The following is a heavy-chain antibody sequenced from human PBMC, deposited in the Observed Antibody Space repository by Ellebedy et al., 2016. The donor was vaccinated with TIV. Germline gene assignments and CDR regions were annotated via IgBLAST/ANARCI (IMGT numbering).Heavy chain of an antibody. CDR1: GASINTYY. CDR2: IYTSGSA. J-gene: IGHJ3*02. Sequence: SETLSLTCAVSGASINTYYWNWIRQPAGKGLEWIGRIYTSGSANYNPSLKSRVTLSVDTSKNQFSLKLSSVTAADTAVYYCARLQAFWASEIWGQGTMVTVSS. V-gene: IGHV4-4*07. CDR3: ARLQAFWASEI.